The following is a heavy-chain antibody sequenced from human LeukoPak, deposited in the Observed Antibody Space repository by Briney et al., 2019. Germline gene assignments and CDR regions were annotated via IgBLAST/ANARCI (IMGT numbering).Heavy chain of an antibody. CDR3: ARDRGPYGSGSYGDY. Sequence: ASVKVSCKASGYTFTSYGISWARQAPGQGLEWMGWISAYNGNTNYAQKLQGRVTMTTDTSTSTAYMELRSLRSDDTAVYYCARDRGPYGSGSYGDYWGQGTLVTVSS. V-gene: IGHV1-18*01. CDR1: GYTFTSYG. J-gene: IGHJ4*02. CDR2: ISAYNGNT. D-gene: IGHD3-10*01.